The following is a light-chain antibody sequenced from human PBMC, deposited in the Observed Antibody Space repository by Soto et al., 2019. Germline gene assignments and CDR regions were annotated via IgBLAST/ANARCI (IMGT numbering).Light chain of an antibody. CDR1: SSNIGSNT. Sequence: QSVLTQPPSASGTPGQRVTISCSGSSSNIGSNTVNWYQQLPGTAPKLLIYSNNQRPSGVPDRLSGSKSGTSASLAISGLQSEDEADYYCAAWDDSLNGPFYVFGTGTKVTVL. CDR2: SNN. J-gene: IGLJ1*01. CDR3: AAWDDSLNGPFYV. V-gene: IGLV1-44*01.